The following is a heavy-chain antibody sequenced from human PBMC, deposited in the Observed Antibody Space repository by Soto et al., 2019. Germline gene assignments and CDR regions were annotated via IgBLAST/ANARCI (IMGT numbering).Heavy chain of an antibody. J-gene: IGHJ4*02. CDR1: GGSLSTPVW. V-gene: IGHV4-4*02. CDR2: VFHSGSA. D-gene: IGHD1-1*01. CDR3: ARKAWTRLDY. Sequence: QLQLQESGPGLVKPSGTLSLTCGVSGGSLSTPVWWSWVRLPPGKGLEWLGEVFHSGSANYNPSLQSRVTISVDKSTSQFSRRLSSVTAADTAVYYCARKAWTRLDYWGQGALVTVSS.